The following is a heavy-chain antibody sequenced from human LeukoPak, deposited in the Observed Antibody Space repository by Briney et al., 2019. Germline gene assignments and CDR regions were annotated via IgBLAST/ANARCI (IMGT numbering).Heavy chain of an antibody. D-gene: IGHD4-17*01. V-gene: IGHV1-3*01. CDR3: ARDQVRLRGPYDY. CDR1: GYTFTSYA. J-gene: IGHJ4*02. Sequence: ASVKVSCKASGYTFTSYAMHWVRQAPGQRLEWMGWINAGNGNTKYSQKFQGRVTITRDTSASTAYMELSSLRSEDTAVYYCARDQVRLRGPYDYWGQGTLVTVSS. CDR2: INAGNGNT.